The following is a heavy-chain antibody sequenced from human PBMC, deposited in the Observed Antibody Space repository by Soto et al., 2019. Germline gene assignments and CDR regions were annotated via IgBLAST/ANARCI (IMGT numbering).Heavy chain of an antibody. CDR2: IYYSGST. CDR3: ARESAGSRKNNWFDP. J-gene: IGHJ5*02. D-gene: IGHD6-6*01. CDR1: RAYISSLY. Sequence: SDTLSLTCTVPRAYISSLYCSWIGQFPGKGLEWIGYIYYSGSTNYNPSLKSRVTTSVDTSKNQFSLKLSSVTPADTAVYYCARESAGSRKNNWFDPWGQGTLVTVS. V-gene: IGHV4-59*11.